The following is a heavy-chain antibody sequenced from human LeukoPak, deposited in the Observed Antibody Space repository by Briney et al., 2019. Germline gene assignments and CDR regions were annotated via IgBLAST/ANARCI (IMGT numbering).Heavy chain of an antibody. CDR2: ISVSGNT. D-gene: IGHD2-21*01. CDR3: AKAPVTTCSGAYCYPFDY. Sequence: GGPLRLSCAVSGFTPISYWMTWVRQAPGKGLEWVSAISVSGNTYHADSVKGRFTISRDSSKHTLYLQMNRLRAEDAAVYYCAKAPVTTCSGAYCYPFDYWGQGTLVTVSS. J-gene: IGHJ4*02. V-gene: IGHV3-23*01. CDR1: GFTPISYW.